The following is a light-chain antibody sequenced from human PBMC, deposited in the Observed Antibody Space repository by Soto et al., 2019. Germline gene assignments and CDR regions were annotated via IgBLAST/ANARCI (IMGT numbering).Light chain of an antibody. J-gene: IGKJ2*01. CDR3: QQYASSPVYT. Sequence: EIVLTQSPGTLSLSPGERATLSCRASQSVSINYLAWYQQKPGQAPRLLIYGASSMATGIPDRFSGSGSGTAFTLTISRLEPEDLALYYCQQYASSPVYTFGQGTKLEIK. CDR1: QSVSINY. CDR2: GAS. V-gene: IGKV3-20*01.